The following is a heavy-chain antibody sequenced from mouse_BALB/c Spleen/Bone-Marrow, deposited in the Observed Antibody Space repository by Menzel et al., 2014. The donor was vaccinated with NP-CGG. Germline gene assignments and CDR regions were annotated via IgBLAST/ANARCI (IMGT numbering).Heavy chain of an antibody. Sequence: EVQRVESGGNLVKSGGSLKLSCAASGFTFSDYGMSWNRQTPEKRLEWVATISGGGGYTFYADSVKGRFTISRDNAKNNLYLQLSSLRPEDTALYYCARHAYYDQTEVSFANWGQGTLVTVSA. CDR2: ISGGGGYT. D-gene: IGHD2-4*01. CDR1: GFTFSDYG. V-gene: IGHV5-9-2*01. J-gene: IGHJ3*01. CDR3: ARHAYYDQTEVSFAN.